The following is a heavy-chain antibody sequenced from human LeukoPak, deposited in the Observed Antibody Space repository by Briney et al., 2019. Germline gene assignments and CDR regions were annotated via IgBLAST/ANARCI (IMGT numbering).Heavy chain of an antibody. D-gene: IGHD6-19*01. CDR3: ARALRRNIGSGWYRLDY. J-gene: IGHJ4*02. Sequence: SETLSLTCTVSGGSISSYYWSWIRQPPRKGLEWIGYIYYSGSTNYNPSLTSRVTISVYTSKNQFSLKLSSVAAADTAVYYCARALRRNIGSGWYRLDYWGQGTLVTVSS. CDR1: GGSISSYY. V-gene: IGHV4-59*01. CDR2: IYYSGST.